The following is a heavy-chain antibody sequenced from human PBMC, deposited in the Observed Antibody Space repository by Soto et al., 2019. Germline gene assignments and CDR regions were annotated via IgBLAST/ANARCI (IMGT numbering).Heavy chain of an antibody. Sequence: EVQLVESGGGLVQPGGSLRLSCAASGFTFSSYGMNWVRQAPGKGLEWASYIGSSSGTIYYADSVKGRFTISRDNAKNSLYLQMNSLRAEDTAVYYCARVTGWYDYWGQGTLVTVSS. CDR3: ARVTGWYDY. D-gene: IGHD6-19*01. CDR2: IGSSSGTI. CDR1: GFTFSSYG. V-gene: IGHV3-48*01. J-gene: IGHJ4*02.